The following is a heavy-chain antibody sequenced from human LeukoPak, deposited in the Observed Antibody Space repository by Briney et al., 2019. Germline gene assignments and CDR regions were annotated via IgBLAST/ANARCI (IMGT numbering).Heavy chain of an antibody. V-gene: IGHV4-31*03. D-gene: IGHD5-24*01. CDR1: GGSISSGGYY. CDR3: ATFRAYWYFDL. J-gene: IGHJ2*01. CDR2: IYYSGGT. Sequence: SETLSLTCTVSGGSISSGGYYWSWIRQHPGKGLEWIGYIYYSGGTYYNPSLKSRVTISVDTSKNQFSLKLSSVTAAGTAVYYCATFRAYWYFDLWGRGTLVTVSS.